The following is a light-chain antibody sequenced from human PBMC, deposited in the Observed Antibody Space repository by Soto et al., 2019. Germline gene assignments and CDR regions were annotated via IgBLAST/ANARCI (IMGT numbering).Light chain of an antibody. CDR2: GAS. Sequence: DIQMTQSPSSLSASVGARVSITCQTSQDIRTSLSWFQQKPGRAPKLLIYGASNLETGVPSRFRGSGSGTDFTFTISSLPPEDIATYYCQHYDNLPPFTVGPGTKVDIK. CDR3: QHYDNLPPFT. V-gene: IGKV1-33*01. CDR1: QDIRTS. J-gene: IGKJ3*01.